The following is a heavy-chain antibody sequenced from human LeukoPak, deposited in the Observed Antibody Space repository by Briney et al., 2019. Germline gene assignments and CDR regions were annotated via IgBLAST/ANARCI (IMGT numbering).Heavy chain of an antibody. CDR2: IYYSGST. V-gene: IGHV4-31*03. Sequence: TLSLTCTVSGGSISSGGYYWSWIRQHPGKGLEWIGYIYYSGSTYYNPSLKSRVTISVDTSKNQFSLKLSSVTAADTAVYYCARGLYDSSGYYYEGAFDLWGQGTMVTVSS. J-gene: IGHJ3*01. D-gene: IGHD3-22*01. CDR3: ARGLYDSSGYYYEGAFDL. CDR1: GGSISSGGYY.